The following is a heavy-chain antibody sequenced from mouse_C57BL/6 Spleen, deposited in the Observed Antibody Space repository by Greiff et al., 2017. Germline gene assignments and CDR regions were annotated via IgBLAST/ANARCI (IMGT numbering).Heavy chain of an antibody. CDR1: GYTFTSYW. D-gene: IGHD1-1*01. Sequence: QVQLQQPGAELVMPVASVKLSCKASGYTFTSYWMHWVKQRPGQGLEWIGEIDPSDSYTNYNQKFKGKSTLTVDKSSSTAYMQLSSLTSEDSAVYYCARTGSSYWYFDVWGTGTTVTVSS. CDR3: ARTGSSYWYFDV. CDR2: IDPSDSYT. V-gene: IGHV1-69*01. J-gene: IGHJ1*03.